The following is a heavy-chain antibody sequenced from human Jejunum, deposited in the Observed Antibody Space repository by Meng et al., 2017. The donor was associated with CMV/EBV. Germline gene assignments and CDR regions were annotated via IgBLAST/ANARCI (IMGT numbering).Heavy chain of an antibody. CDR2: ISPNTGAT. CDR3: ARRGYYYDSSGYSPSDY. V-gene: IGHV1-2*02. CDR1: GYSFTDYH. J-gene: IGHJ4*02. Sequence: QVQFVQSGADVKNPGASVKVSCRASGYSFTDYHIPWVRQAPEQGLEWTGWISPNTGATNFAQNFQGRVTMTRDTSVSATYMELRNLRSDDTAVYYCARRGYYYDSSGYSPSDYWGQGTLVTVSS. D-gene: IGHD3-22*01.